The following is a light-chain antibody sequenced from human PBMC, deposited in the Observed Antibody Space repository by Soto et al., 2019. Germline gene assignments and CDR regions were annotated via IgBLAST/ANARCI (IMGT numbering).Light chain of an antibody. CDR1: QSVSSSY. CDR3: QQDGSST. CDR2: GAS. V-gene: IGKV3-20*01. Sequence: GVWQSLGALYLSAGERAALSFRASQSVSSSYLAWYQQKPSQAPRLLIHGASSRATGIPDRFSSSGSGTDFTLTISRLAPEDFAVYYCQQDGSSTFGRGTKVDIK. J-gene: IGKJ1*01.